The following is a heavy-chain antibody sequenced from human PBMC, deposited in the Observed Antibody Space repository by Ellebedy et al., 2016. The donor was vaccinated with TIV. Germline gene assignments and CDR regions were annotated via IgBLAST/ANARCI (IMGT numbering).Heavy chain of an antibody. CDR3: AREHIVVVTANAFDI. CDR1: AFTFSSYA. V-gene: IGHV3-30-3*01. Sequence: PGGCLRLSCAASAFTFSSYAMHWVRQAPGKGLEWVAVISYDGSNKYYADSVKGRFTISRDKSKNTLYLQMNSLRAEDTAVYYCAREHIVVVTANAFDIWGQGTMVTVSS. D-gene: IGHD2-21*02. CDR2: ISYDGSNK. J-gene: IGHJ3*02.